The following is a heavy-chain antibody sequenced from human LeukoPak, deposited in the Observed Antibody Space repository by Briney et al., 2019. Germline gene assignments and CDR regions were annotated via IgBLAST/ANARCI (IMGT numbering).Heavy chain of an antibody. J-gene: IGHJ6*02. V-gene: IGHV3-21*01. Sequence: GGSLRLSCAASGFTFSSYSMNWVRQAPGKGLEWVSSISSSTTNIYYADSVKGRFTISRDNAKNSLYLQMNSLRAEDTAVYYCASKGDLQLVADYYYGMDVWGQGTTVTVSS. CDR1: GFTFSSYS. D-gene: IGHD6-13*01. CDR3: ASKGDLQLVADYYYGMDV. CDR2: ISSSTTNI.